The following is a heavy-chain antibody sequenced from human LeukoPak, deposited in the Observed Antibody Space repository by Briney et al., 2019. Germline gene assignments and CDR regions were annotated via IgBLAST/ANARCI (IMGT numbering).Heavy chain of an antibody. CDR3: ARDSYYYDSDYFDY. Sequence: GGSLRLSCAASGFTVSSNYMSWVRQAPGKGLEWVSVIYSGGSTYYADSVKGRFTISRDNSKNTLYLQMNSLRAEDTAVYYCARDSYYYDSDYFDYWGQGTLVTVSS. D-gene: IGHD3-22*01. J-gene: IGHJ4*02. CDR2: IYSGGST. CDR1: GFTVSSNY. V-gene: IGHV3-66*01.